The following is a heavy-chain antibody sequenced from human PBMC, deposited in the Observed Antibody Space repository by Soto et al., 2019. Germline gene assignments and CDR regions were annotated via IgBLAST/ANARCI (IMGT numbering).Heavy chain of an antibody. Sequence: ASVQVSCKATGYSFTRHDINWLRQAAGQGLEWMGWMNPNSGHAVYAQKFQGRVTMTRNTSITTAYIEVTSLKSEDTAVYFCERGGYNDYSHWFNPWGQGTLVTVCS. CDR1: GYSFTRHD. J-gene: IGHJ5*02. CDR2: MNPNSGHA. V-gene: IGHV1-8*01. D-gene: IGHD4-4*01. CDR3: ERGGYNDYSHWFNP.